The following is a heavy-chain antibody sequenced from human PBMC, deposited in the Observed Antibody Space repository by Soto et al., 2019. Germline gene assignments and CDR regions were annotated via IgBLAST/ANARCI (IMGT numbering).Heavy chain of an antibody. J-gene: IGHJ5*02. D-gene: IGHD2-2*01. CDR2: IWNNGNRK. CDR3: ARAVSTTAVNWFDP. V-gene: IGHV3-33*01. Sequence: QVQLVESGGGVVQPGMSLRLSCAASGFTFWNYGMHWVRQAPGKGPEWGATIWNNGNRKYYADSVTGRFTISRDNSRNTLYLEMNSLRGEETAVYYCARAVSTTAVNWFDPWGQGTQVTVSS. CDR1: GFTFWNYG.